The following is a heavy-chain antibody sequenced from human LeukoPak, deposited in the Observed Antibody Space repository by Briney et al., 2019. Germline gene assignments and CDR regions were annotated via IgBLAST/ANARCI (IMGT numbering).Heavy chain of an antibody. Sequence: GESLKISCKGSGYSFTIYWIAWVRQMPGKGLEWMGIIYPGDSNTRYSPSFQGQVTISADKSVTTAYLQWSSLKASDTAMYYCARQEGIDFDYWGQGTLVTVSS. CDR1: GYSFTIYW. J-gene: IGHJ4*02. V-gene: IGHV5-51*01. D-gene: IGHD6-13*01. CDR3: ARQEGIDFDY. CDR2: IYPGDSNT.